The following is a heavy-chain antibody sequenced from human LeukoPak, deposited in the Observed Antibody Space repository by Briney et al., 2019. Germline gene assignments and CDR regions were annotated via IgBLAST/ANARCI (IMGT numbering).Heavy chain of an antibody. D-gene: IGHD6-19*01. CDR3: ARLRLYSSGWVDY. CDR2: IKQDGREK. CDR1: GFTFSSYW. V-gene: IGHV3-7*01. J-gene: IGHJ4*02. Sequence: GGSLRLSCAASGFTFSSYWMSWVRQAPGKGLEWVANIKQDGREKYYVDSVKGRFTISRDNAKNSLYLQMNSLRAEDTAVYYCARLRLYSSGWVDYWGQGTLVTVSS.